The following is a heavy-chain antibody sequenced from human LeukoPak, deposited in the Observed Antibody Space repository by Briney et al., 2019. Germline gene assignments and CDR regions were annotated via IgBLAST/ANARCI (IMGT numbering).Heavy chain of an antibody. V-gene: IGHV3-30*02. Sequence: GGSLRLSCAASGFTFSTYGMNWVRQAPGKGLEWVTFIRYDGSNKYYADSVKGRFTISRDNSKSTLYLQMNSLRAEDTAVYYCARCLRSIDYYFYLDVWGKGTTVTVSS. J-gene: IGHJ6*03. CDR2: IRYDGSNK. D-gene: IGHD3-3*01. CDR3: ARCLRSIDYYFYLDV. CDR1: GFTFSTYG.